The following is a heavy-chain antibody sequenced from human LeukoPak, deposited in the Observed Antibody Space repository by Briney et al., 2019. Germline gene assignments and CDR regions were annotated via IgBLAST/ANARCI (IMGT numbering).Heavy chain of an antibody. D-gene: IGHD5-18*01. CDR1: GFTFRNYA. J-gene: IGHJ4*02. Sequence: PGGSLRLSCAASGFTFRNYAKTWVRQAPGKGLEWVSSITASATITHYADSVKGRFTISRDNSKYTLYLQMNSLRAEDTAVYYCAKEYTAMDYYFDYWGQGTLVTVSS. CDR2: ITASATIT. V-gene: IGHV3-23*01. CDR3: AKEYTAMDYYFDY.